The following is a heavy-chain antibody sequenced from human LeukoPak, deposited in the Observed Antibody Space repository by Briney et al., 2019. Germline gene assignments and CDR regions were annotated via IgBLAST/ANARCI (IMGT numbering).Heavy chain of an antibody. CDR1: GFTFSSYA. CDR2: ISGSGGST. Sequence: GGSLTLSCAASGFTFSSYAMSWVRQAPGKGLEWVSAISGSGGSTYYADSVKGRFTISRDNSKNTLYLQMNSLRAEDTAVYYCAKVGLRFLEWLPHYFDYWGQGTLVTVSS. J-gene: IGHJ4*02. V-gene: IGHV3-23*01. CDR3: AKVGLRFLEWLPHYFDY. D-gene: IGHD3-3*01.